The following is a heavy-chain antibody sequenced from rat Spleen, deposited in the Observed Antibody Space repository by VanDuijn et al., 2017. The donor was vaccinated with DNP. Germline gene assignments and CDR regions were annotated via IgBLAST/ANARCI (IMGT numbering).Heavy chain of an antibody. CDR2: IIYDGSST. D-gene: IGHD1-6*01. CDR1: GFTFSDYA. CDR3: ATRHTTALFDY. Sequence: EVQLVESGGGLVQPGNSLKLSCAASGFTFSDYAMAWVRQSPKKGLEWVATIIYDGSSTYYRDSVKGRFTISRDNAKSTLYLQMDSLRSEDTATYYCATRHTTALFDYWGQGVMVTVSS. J-gene: IGHJ2*01. V-gene: IGHV5S10*01.